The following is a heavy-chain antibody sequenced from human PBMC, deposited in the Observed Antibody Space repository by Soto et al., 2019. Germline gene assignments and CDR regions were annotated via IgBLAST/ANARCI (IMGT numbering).Heavy chain of an antibody. CDR3: TGEVASGY. Sequence: QVQLVESGGGVVQPGRSLRLSCAVSGFTVSTYGMHWVRQAPGKGLEWVAVISRDGGTKYYADSVKGRFTISRDNSRNTLFLEMNSRRGDDMAVYYCTGEVASGYWGQGPLVTVSS. J-gene: IGHJ4*02. V-gene: IGHV3-30*03. D-gene: IGHD2-8*02. CDR2: ISRDGGTK. CDR1: GFTVSTYG.